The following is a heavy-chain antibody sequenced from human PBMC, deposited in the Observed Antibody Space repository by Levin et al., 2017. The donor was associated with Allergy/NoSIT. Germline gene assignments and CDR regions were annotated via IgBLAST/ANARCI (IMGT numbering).Heavy chain of an antibody. V-gene: IGHV1-2*02. J-gene: IGHJ3*02. CDR1: GYTFTGYY. Sequence: ASVKVSCKASGYTFTGYYMHWVRQAPGQGLEWMGWINPNSGGTNYAQKFQGRVTMTRDTSISTAYMELSRLRSDDTAVYDCARAIRPNHDAFDIWGQGTMVTVSS. CDR2: INPNSGGT. CDR3: ARAIRPNHDAFDI. D-gene: IGHD1-14*01.